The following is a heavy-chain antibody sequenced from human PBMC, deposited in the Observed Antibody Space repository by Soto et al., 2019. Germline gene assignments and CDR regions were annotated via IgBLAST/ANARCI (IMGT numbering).Heavy chain of an antibody. J-gene: IGHJ6*02. CDR2: IITVLGTT. D-gene: IGHD2-21*01. V-gene: IGHV1-69*08. CDR3: ARRRYWGYVCNHKHYSGMDV. Sequence: QVQLVQSGAELKKTGSSVKVSCRASGDTFSSYAVNWVRQAPGRGLEWMGRIITVLGTTDYAQNFKGRLTITADKSTKKVYREMGSLRSEDTAVYYCARRRYWGYVCNHKHYSGMDVWDQGTPVTAAS. CDR1: GDTFSSYA.